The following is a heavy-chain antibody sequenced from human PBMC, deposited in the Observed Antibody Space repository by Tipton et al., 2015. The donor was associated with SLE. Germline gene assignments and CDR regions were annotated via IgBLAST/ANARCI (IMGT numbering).Heavy chain of an antibody. V-gene: IGHV3-11*06. J-gene: IGHJ3*02. Sequence: LSLTCAASGFTFSDYYMSWIRQAPGKGLEWVSYISSGSSYTNYADSVKGRFTISRDNAKNSLYLQMNSLRAEDTAVYYCARALGRMDAFDIWGQGTMVTVSS. CDR3: ARALGRMDAFDI. CDR2: ISSGSSYT. CDR1: GFTFSDYY. D-gene: IGHD2-15*01.